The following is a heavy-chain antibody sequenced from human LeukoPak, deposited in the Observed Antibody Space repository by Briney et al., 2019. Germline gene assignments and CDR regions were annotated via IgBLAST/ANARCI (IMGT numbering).Heavy chain of an antibody. D-gene: IGHD1-7*01. J-gene: IGHJ4*02. CDR1: GGSISGYY. Sequence: SETLSLTCTVSGGSISGYYWNWIRQPPGKGLEWIGYVDYSGSTNYSPSLKSRVTISVDTFKKHFSLRLSSVPAADTAVYYCARDFAGNYYFHYWGQGTLVTVSS. CDR3: ARDFAGNYYFHY. V-gene: IGHV4-59*01. CDR2: VDYSGST.